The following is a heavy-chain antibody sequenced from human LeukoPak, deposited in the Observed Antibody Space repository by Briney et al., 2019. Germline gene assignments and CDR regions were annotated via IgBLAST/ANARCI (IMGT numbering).Heavy chain of an antibody. Sequence: GASVTVSCKASGYTFTSYYVHWVRQAPGQGLEWMGIINPSGGSTRYAQKFQGRVTMTRDTSTSTVYMELSSLRSEDTAVYYCARVSGGSGSYGYWGQGTLVTVSS. J-gene: IGHJ4*02. CDR3: ARVSGGSGSYGY. D-gene: IGHD1-26*01. CDR1: GYTFTSYY. CDR2: INPSGGST. V-gene: IGHV1-46*01.